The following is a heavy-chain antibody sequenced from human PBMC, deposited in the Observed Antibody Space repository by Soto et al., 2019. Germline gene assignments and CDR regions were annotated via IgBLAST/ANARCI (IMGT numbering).Heavy chain of an antibody. J-gene: IGHJ4*02. V-gene: IGHV4-39*01. CDR1: GGSITSSSYY. D-gene: IGHD3-16*01. Sequence: ASETPSLTRPVSGGSITSSSYYWGWVRQPPGKGLEWIGNIYYSGSTYYNPSLKSRVTISVDTSKNQFSLNLTSVTAADTAVYYCAKHGLTAYMAYYFDLWGRGTLVTVSS. CDR3: AKHGLTAYMAYYFDL. CDR2: IYYSGST.